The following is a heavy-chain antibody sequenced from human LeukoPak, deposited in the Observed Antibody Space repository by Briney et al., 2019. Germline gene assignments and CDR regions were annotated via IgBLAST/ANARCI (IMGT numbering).Heavy chain of an antibody. CDR3: ARAPDILNGTGWFDP. J-gene: IGHJ5*02. V-gene: IGHV4-30-4*01. CDR2: IYYSGST. D-gene: IGHD3-9*01. CDR1: GGSISSGDYY. Sequence: PSQTLSLTCTVSGGSISSGDYYWSWNRQPPGKGLEGILYIYYSGSTYYNPSLKTPLSISVDTSKNQFPLTLSSVTVADAAVYYCARAPDILNGTGWFDPWGQGTLVTVSS.